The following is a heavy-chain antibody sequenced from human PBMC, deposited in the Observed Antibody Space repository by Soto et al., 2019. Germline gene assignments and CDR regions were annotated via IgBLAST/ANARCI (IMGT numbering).Heavy chain of an antibody. V-gene: IGHV4-4*02. J-gene: IGHJ4*02. Sequence: SETLSLTCAVSGVSISSGNWWTWVRQTPQRGLEYIGEIFHDGTANYYPSFERRVAISVDTSKNQFSLKLTSVTAADTAIYFCARLVYDTRLNYMYFDFWGQGAQVTVSS. CDR1: GVSISSGNW. CDR2: IFHDGTA. CDR3: ARLVYDTRLNYMYFDF. D-gene: IGHD3-10*01.